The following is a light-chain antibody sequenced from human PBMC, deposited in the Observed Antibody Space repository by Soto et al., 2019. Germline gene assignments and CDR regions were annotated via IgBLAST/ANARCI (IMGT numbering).Light chain of an antibody. CDR3: QSYDSSLRGWV. J-gene: IGLJ3*02. CDR2: GNS. CDR1: SSNIGAGYD. Sequence: QAVATQPTSVSGAPGQRVTISCTGSSSNIGAGYDVHWYQQLPGTAPKLLFYGNSHRPSGVPDRFSGAKSGTSASLAITGLQAEDEADYYCQSYDSSLRGWVFGGGTKLTAL. V-gene: IGLV1-40*01.